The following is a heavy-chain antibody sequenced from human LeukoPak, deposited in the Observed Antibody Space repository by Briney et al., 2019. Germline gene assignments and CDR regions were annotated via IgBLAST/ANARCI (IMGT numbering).Heavy chain of an antibody. J-gene: IGHJ6*03. CDR3: AKDHNYASGSSYLVGPHYYYMDV. CDR2: ISGSGDTT. V-gene: IGHV3-23*01. Sequence: GGSLRLSCAASGFTFSNYWINWVRQAPGKGLEWVSAISGSGDTTYYADSVKGRFTISRDNSRNTLYLEIHSLRAEDAAVYNCAKDHNYASGSSYLVGPHYYYMDVWGKGTTVTISS. CDR1: GFTFSNYW. D-gene: IGHD3-10*01.